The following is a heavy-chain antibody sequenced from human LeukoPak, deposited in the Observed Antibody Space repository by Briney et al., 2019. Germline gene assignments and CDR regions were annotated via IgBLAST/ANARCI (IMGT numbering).Heavy chain of an antibody. Sequence: SETLSLTCTVSGGSISSYYWSWVRQPAGKGLEWIGRMYNSGGTNYNPSLKSRVTMSVDTCKKQFSLKLRSVTAADTAVYYCARGLLPSNWGQGTLVTVSS. CDR1: GGSISSYY. CDR2: MYNSGGT. V-gene: IGHV4-4*07. D-gene: IGHD4-11*01. CDR3: ARGLLPSN. J-gene: IGHJ4*02.